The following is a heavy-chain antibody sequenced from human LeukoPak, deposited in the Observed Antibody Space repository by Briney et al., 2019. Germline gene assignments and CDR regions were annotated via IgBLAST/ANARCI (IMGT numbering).Heavy chain of an antibody. CDR2: IYNGVNT. Sequence: SETLSLTCTVSGASVSSARYWTWIRQPPGKGVEWVAHIYNGVNTNYNPSLKSRVAISVDTSKNQFALRLNSVTAAATAVYSCARSRAFNSGASDPWGQGSLVTVSS. J-gene: IGHJ5*02. V-gene: IGHV4-61*01. CDR1: GASVSSARY. D-gene: IGHD1-26*01. CDR3: ARSRAFNSGASDP.